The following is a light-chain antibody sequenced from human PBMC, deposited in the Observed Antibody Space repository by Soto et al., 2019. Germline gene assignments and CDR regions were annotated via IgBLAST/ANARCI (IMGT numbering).Light chain of an antibody. CDR1: QSITIS. CDR2: AAS. J-gene: IGKJ2*01. V-gene: IGKV1-39*01. Sequence: DIQMTQSPSSLSASVGDRVTITCRASQSITISLNWYQQKPGKAPKLLIYAASNLHSGVPSRFSGSGSGTDFTLTISNLQPDDFATYYCQQYDNLPYTFGQGTKLEIK. CDR3: QQYDNLPYT.